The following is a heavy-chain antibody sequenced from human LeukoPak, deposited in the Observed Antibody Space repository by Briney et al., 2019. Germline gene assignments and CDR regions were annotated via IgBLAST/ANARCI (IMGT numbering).Heavy chain of an antibody. Sequence: TSETLSLTCTVSGGSISSSSNSWGWIRQPTGKGLEWTVTIYYTGRTYYNPSRESRLTICVDTNKNQFSRKLTSVTAADTAIYYCAQSLCSGNFIGNWFYLWGQGTLVTVSS. CDR2: IYYTGRT. CDR3: AQSLCSGNFIGNWFYL. J-gene: IGHJ5*02. V-gene: IGHV4-39*01. D-gene: IGHD2-15*01. CDR1: GGSISSSSNS.